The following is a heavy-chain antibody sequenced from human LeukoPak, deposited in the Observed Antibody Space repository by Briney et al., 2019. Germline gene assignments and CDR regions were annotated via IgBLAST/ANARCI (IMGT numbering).Heavy chain of an antibody. CDR1: GFTFDDYA. CDR2: ISWNSGSI. J-gene: IGHJ4*02. Sequence: PGRSLRLSCAASGFTFDDYAMHWVRQAPGKGLEWVSGISWNSGSIGYADSVKGRFTISRDNAKNSMYLQISSLTAEDTAVYYCARGYCTGGSCSKYDYWGQGTLVTVSS. D-gene: IGHD2-15*01. V-gene: IGHV3-9*01. CDR3: ARGYCTGGSCSKYDY.